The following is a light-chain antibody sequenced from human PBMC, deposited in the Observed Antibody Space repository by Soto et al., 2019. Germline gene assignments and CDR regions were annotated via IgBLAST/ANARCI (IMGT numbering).Light chain of an antibody. CDR2: SAS. Sequence: EIVLTQSPGTLSLSPGERATLSCRASQSVTSHLLAWYQQNPGQPPRPLIYSASGRDSGIPDRFGGSGSGTDVTLTISSLEPEDSAVYYCQQYGSSPRTFGQGTKVDI. J-gene: IGKJ1*01. V-gene: IGKV3-20*01. CDR3: QQYGSSPRT. CDR1: QSVTSHL.